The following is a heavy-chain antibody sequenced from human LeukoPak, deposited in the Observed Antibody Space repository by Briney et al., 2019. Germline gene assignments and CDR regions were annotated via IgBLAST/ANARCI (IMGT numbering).Heavy chain of an antibody. D-gene: IGHD6-13*01. V-gene: IGHV3-66*01. J-gene: IGHJ3*02. CDR1: EFSVGSNY. Sequence: GGSLRLSCAASEFSVGSNYMTWVRQAPGKGLEWVSLIYSGGSTYYADSVKGRFTISRDNSKNTLYLQMNSLRAEDTALYYCARASQGIAAAGINAFDIWGQGTMVTVSS. CDR3: ARASQGIAAAGINAFDI. CDR2: IYSGGST.